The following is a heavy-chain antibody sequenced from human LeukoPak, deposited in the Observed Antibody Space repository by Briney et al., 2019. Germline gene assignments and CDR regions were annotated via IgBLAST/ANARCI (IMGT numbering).Heavy chain of an antibody. CDR1: GFTFSSYA. D-gene: IGHD3-22*01. Sequence: GRSLRLSCAASGFTFSSYAMHWVRQAPGKGLEWVAVISYDGSNKYYADSVKGRFTISRDNSKNTLYLQMNSLRAEDTAVYYCARPRPRYYYDSSGYYPLGYWGQGTLVTVSS. J-gene: IGHJ4*02. CDR2: ISYDGSNK. CDR3: ARPRPRYYYDSSGYYPLGY. V-gene: IGHV3-30*04.